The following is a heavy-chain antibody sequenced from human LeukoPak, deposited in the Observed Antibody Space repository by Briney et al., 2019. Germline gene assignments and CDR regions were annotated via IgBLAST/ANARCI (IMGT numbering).Heavy chain of an antibody. D-gene: IGHD6-19*01. V-gene: IGHV3-43*01. CDR1: GFTFDDYT. J-gene: IGHJ4*02. CDR2: ISWDGGST. Sequence: GGSLRLSCAASGFTFDDYTMHWVRQAPGKGLEWVSLISWDGGSTYYADSVKGRFTISRGNSKNSLYLQMNSLRTEDTALYYCAKGFGGWPHFDYWGQGTLVTVSS. CDR3: AKGFGGWPHFDY.